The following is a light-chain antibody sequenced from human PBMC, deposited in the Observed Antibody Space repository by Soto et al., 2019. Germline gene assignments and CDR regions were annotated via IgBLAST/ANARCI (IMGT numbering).Light chain of an antibody. J-gene: IGLJ3*02. V-gene: IGLV4-60*02. CDR2: LEGSGSY. Sequence: QSVLTQSSSASASLGSSVKVTCTLSSGHSSYIIVWHQQQPGKAPRYLMKLEGSGSYNKGSGVPDRFSGSSSGADRYLTISNLQFEDEADYYGETWDRKTVVFGGGTKLTVL. CDR3: ETWDRKTVV. CDR1: SGHSSYI.